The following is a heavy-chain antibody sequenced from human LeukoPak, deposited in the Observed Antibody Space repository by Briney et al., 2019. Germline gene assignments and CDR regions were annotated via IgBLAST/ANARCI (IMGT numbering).Heavy chain of an antibody. D-gene: IGHD3-22*01. CDR1: GFTFTSYA. CDR2: ISASGGST. J-gene: IGHJ4*02. V-gene: IGHV3-23*01. Sequence: GGSLRLSCAASGFTFTSYAMSWVRQAPKKGLEWVSVISASGGSTNYADSVKGRFTISRDNSKNTLYLQMNSLRAEDTAVYYCAKDYYDSSGYYGYFDYWGQGTLVTVSS. CDR3: AKDYYDSSGYYGYFDY.